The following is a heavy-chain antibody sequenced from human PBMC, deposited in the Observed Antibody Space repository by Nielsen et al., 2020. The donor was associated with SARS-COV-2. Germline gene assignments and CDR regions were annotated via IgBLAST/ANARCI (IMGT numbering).Heavy chain of an antibody. Sequence: GESLKISCAASGFTVSSNYMSWVRQAPGKGLEWVSGISWNSGSIGYADSVKGRFTISRDNAKNSLYLQMNSLRAEDTAVYYCAATAPRDYDSSGYYFDYWGQGTLVTVSS. CDR3: AATAPRDYDSSGYYFDY. CDR1: GFTVSSNY. J-gene: IGHJ4*02. D-gene: IGHD3-22*01. V-gene: IGHV3-48*04. CDR2: ISWNSGSI.